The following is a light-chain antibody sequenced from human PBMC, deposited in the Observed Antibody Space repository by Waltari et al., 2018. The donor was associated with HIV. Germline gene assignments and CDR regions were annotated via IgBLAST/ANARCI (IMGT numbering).Light chain of an antibody. Sequence: RITCSGDALPKQYAYWYQQRPGQAPVLVIYKDTERPSGIPERFSGSSSGTTATLTIIGVQAQDEADYHCQSADSNASLWVFGGGTKLTVL. J-gene: IGLJ3*02. CDR1: ALPKQY. CDR3: QSADSNASLWV. V-gene: IGLV3-25*03. CDR2: KDT.